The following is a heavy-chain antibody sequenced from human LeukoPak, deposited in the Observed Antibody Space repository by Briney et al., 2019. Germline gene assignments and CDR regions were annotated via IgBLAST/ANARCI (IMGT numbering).Heavy chain of an antibody. D-gene: IGHD3-16*02. CDR2: IFYSGST. CDR3: ARVGEVWGSYRPSHDAFDI. CDR1: GGSISRRSYY. J-gene: IGHJ3*02. V-gene: IGHV4-39*07. Sequence: PAETLSLTCTVSGGSISRRSYYWGWIRQPPGKGLEWIGSIFYSGSTNYNPSLKSRVTMSVDTSKNQFSLKLSSVTAADTAVYYCARVGEVWGSYRPSHDAFDIWGQGTMVTVSS.